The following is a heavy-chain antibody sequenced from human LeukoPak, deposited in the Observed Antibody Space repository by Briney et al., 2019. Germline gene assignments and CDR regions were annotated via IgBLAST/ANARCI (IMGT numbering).Heavy chain of an antibody. CDR2: IIPILGIA. V-gene: IGHV1-69*04. J-gene: IGHJ4*02. Sequence: ASVKVSCKASGGTFSSYAISWVRQAPGQGLEWMGRIIPILGIANYAQKFQGRVTITADKSTSTAYMELSSLRSEDTAVYYCARVMGIAVAGTPDYWGQGTLVTVSS. D-gene: IGHD6-19*01. CDR3: ARVMGIAVAGTPDY. CDR1: GGTFSSYA.